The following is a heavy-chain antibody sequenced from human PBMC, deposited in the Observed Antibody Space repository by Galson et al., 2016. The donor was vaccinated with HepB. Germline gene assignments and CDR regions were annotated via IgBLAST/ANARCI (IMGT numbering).Heavy chain of an antibody. D-gene: IGHD2-2*01. J-gene: IGHJ4*02. Sequence: SVKVSCKASGYTFTDYGIGWVRQAPGQGLEWMGWISTYNGNTNYAQNVQGRVTMTTDTSTTTAYMELGSLRSDDTAVYYCARARSATSSSHWGQGTLVTVSS. CDR1: GYTFTDYG. CDR2: ISTYNGNT. V-gene: IGHV1-18*04. CDR3: ARARSATSSSH.